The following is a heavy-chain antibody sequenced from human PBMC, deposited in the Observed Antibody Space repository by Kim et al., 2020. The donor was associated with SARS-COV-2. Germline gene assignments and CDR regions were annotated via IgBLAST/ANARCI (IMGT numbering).Heavy chain of an antibody. D-gene: IGHD3-9*01. J-gene: IGHJ6*02. CDR3: AKDINPLYYDILTGPDV. Sequence: KGRITISRDNSKNTLYLKMNSLRAEDTAVYYCAKDINPLYYDILTGPDVWGQGTTVTVSS. V-gene: IGHV3-23*01.